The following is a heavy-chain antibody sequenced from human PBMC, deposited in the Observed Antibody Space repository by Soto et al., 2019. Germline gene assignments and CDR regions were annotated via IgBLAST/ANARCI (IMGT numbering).Heavy chain of an antibody. CDR1: GGSISSSNW. D-gene: IGHD2-2*01. Sequence: SETRSRTWAVSGGSISSSNWWSCFRQPPGKGLEWIGEIYHSGSTNYNPSLKSRVTISVDKSKNQFSLKLSSVTAADTAVYYCARTIVVVPAAKDNWFDPWGQGTLVTVSS. J-gene: IGHJ5*02. CDR2: IYHSGST. CDR3: ARTIVVVPAAKDNWFDP. V-gene: IGHV4-4*02.